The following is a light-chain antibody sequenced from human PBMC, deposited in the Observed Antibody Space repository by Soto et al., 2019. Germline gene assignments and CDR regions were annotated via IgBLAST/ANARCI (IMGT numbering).Light chain of an antibody. CDR3: QQYGSSPYT. Sequence: EIVLTQSPGTLSLSPGERATLSCRASQRVSSSYLAWYQQRPGQAPSLLIYGASNRATGIPDRFSGSGSGTDFTLSFSRVEPEDIAVYYCQQYGSSPYTFGQGTKLEIK. J-gene: IGKJ2*01. CDR2: GAS. V-gene: IGKV3-20*01. CDR1: QRVSSSY.